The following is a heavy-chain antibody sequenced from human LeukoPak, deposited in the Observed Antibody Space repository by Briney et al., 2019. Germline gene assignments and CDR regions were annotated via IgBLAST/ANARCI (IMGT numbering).Heavy chain of an antibody. CDR1: GFTVSSNY. V-gene: IGHV3-53*01. D-gene: IGHD5-24*01. CDR2: IYSGGST. Sequence: GGSLRLSCAASGFTVSSNYMSWVRQAPGKGLEWVSVIYSGGSTYYADSVKGRFTISGDNSKNTLYLQMNSLRAEDTAVYYCAREGDGYNGSFDYWGQGTLVTVSS. J-gene: IGHJ4*02. CDR3: AREGDGYNGSFDY.